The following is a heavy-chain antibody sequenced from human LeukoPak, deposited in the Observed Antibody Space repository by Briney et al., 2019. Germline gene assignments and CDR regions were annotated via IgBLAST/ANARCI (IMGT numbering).Heavy chain of an antibody. Sequence: GGSLRLSCTASGFAFSAYSMNWVRQAPGKGLQWVSSISRDSKYIYYADSLKGRFTISRDIAKNSLYMQMNSLRAEDTAVYYCARSVTMTGIDYWGQGILVTVSS. CDR2: ISRDSKYI. CDR3: ARSVTMTGIDY. J-gene: IGHJ4*02. V-gene: IGHV3-21*01. CDR1: GFAFSAYS. D-gene: IGHD4-17*01.